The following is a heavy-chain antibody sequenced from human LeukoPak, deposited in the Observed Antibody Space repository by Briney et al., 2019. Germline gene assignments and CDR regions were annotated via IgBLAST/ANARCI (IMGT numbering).Heavy chain of an antibody. J-gene: IGHJ4*02. CDR2: IYTSGST. D-gene: IGHD6-19*01. Sequence: PSETLSLTCTVSGGSISSYYWSWMRQPAGKGLEWIGRIYTSGSTNYNPSLKSRVTMSVDTSKNQFPLKLSSVTAADTAVYYCARAEYSSGSVPFDYWGQGTLVTVSS. V-gene: IGHV4-4*07. CDR3: ARAEYSSGSVPFDY. CDR1: GGSISSYY.